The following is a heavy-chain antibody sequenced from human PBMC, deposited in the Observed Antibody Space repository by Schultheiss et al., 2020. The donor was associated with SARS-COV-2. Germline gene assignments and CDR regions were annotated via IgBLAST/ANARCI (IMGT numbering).Heavy chain of an antibody. D-gene: IGHD6-19*01. Sequence: GGSLRLSCAASGFTFSSYGMHWVRQAPGKGLEWVAVISYDGSNKYYADSVKGRFTISRDNSKNTLYLQMNSLRAEDTAVYYCARTASQWRKHYYYYYGMDVWGQGTTVTVSS. V-gene: IGHV3-30*19. J-gene: IGHJ6*02. CDR2: ISYDGSNK. CDR1: GFTFSSYG. CDR3: ARTASQWRKHYYYYYGMDV.